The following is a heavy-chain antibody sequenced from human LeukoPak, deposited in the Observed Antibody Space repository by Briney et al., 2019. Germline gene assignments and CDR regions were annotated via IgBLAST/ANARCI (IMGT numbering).Heavy chain of an antibody. D-gene: IGHD3-10*02. V-gene: IGHV3-48*03. Sequence: PGGSLRLSCAASGFTFSSYEMNWVRQAPGKGLEWVSYISSSGSTIYYADSVKGRFTISRDNAKNSLYLQMNSLRAGDTAVYYCAELGITMIGGVWGKGTTDTISS. J-gene: IGHJ6*04. CDR3: AELGITMIGGV. CDR2: ISSSGSTI. CDR1: GFTFSSYE.